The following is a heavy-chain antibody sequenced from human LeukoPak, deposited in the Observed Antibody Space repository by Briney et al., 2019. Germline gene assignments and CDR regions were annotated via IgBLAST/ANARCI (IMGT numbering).Heavy chain of an antibody. Sequence: GESLKISCKASGYSFTNDWIGWVRQMPGKGLEWMGIIYPGDSNTRYSPSFQGQVTFSADKSISTAYLQWSSLKASDTAMYYCARTIAAAGNTFDYWGQGTLVTVSS. J-gene: IGHJ4*02. CDR3: ARTIAAAGNTFDY. V-gene: IGHV5-51*01. CDR1: GYSFTNDW. CDR2: IYPGDSNT. D-gene: IGHD6-13*01.